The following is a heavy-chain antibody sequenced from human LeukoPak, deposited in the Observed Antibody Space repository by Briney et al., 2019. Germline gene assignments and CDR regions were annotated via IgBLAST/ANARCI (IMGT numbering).Heavy chain of an antibody. CDR2: ISAYNGNT. V-gene: IGHV1-18*01. CDR1: GYTFTSYG. J-gene: IGHJ5*02. CDR3: ARGRTYYDFWSGPDADWFDP. Sequence: ASVKVSCKASGYTFTSYGISWVRQAPGQGLEWMGWISAYNGNTNYAQKLQGRVTMTTDTSTSTAYMELRSLRSEDTAVYYCARGRTYYDFWSGPDADWFDPWGQGTLVTVSS. D-gene: IGHD3-3*01.